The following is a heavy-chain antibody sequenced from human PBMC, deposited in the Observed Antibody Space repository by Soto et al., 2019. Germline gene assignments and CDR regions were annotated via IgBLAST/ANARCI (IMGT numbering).Heavy chain of an antibody. D-gene: IGHD3-10*01. CDR3: ARDRGGRLKN. J-gene: IGHJ4*02. V-gene: IGHV3-66*01. Sequence: EVQLVESGGGLVQPGGSLRLSCAASGFTVSSNYMSWVRQAPGKGLEWVSVIYSGGSTYYADSVKGRFTRSREKSKNTLYVQMNSRRAEDTAVYYCARDRGGRLKNWGQGTLVTVSS. CDR2: IYSGGST. CDR1: GFTVSSNY.